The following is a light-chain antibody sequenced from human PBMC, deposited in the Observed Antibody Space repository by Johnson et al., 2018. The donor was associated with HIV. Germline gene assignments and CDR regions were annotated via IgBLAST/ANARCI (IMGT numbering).Light chain of an antibody. CDR3: GTWDSSLSAAYV. CDR2: DSN. CDR1: SSNIGHNY. V-gene: IGLV1-51*01. J-gene: IGLJ1*01. Sequence: QSVLTQPPSMSAAPGQKVTISCSGSSSNIGHNYVSWYQQVPGTAPKLLIYDSNKRPSGIPDRFSGSKSGTSATLGITGLQTGDEADYYCGTWDSSLSAAYVFGTGTKVTVL.